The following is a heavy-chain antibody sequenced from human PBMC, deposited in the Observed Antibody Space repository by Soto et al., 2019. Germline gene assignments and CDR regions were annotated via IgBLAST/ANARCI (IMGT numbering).Heavy chain of an antibody. J-gene: IGHJ3*02. V-gene: IGHV4-31*03. CDR2: IYYSGST. Sequence: QVQLQESGPGLVKPSQTLSLTCTVSGGSISSGGYYWSWIRQHPGKGLEWIGYIYYSGSTYYNPSIKSRVNISVDTSKNQFSMKLSSVTAADTAVYYCARGGIVVVVAARDAFDIWGQGTMVTVSS. CDR3: ARGGIVVVVAARDAFDI. D-gene: IGHD2-15*01. CDR1: GGSISSGGYY.